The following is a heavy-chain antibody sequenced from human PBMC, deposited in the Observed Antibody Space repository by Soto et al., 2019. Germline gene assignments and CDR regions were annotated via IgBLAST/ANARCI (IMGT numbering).Heavy chain of an antibody. D-gene: IGHD3-10*01. CDR2: IIPIFGTA. CDR1: GGTFSSYA. V-gene: IGHV1-69*13. CDR3: AREARNYYGSDDKYYYYGMDV. Sequence: SSVKVSCKASGGTFSSYAISWVRQAPGQGLEWMGGIIPIFGTANYAQKFQGRVTITADASASTAYMELSSLRSEDTAVYYCAREARNYYGSDDKYYYYGMDVWGQGTTVTVSS. J-gene: IGHJ6*02.